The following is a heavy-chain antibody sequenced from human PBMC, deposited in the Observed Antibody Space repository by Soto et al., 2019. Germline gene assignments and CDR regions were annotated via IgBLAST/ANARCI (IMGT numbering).Heavy chain of an antibody. CDR1: GYTFTSYY. Sequence: ASVKVSCKASGYTFTSYYMHWVRQAPGQGLEWMGIINPSGGSTSYAQKFQGRVTMTRDTSTSTVYMELSSLRSEDTAVYYCARDQAPVVLVPAAMSYWGQGTLVTVSS. CDR3: ARDQAPVVLVPAAMSY. D-gene: IGHD2-2*01. V-gene: IGHV1-46*01. J-gene: IGHJ4*02. CDR2: INPSGGST.